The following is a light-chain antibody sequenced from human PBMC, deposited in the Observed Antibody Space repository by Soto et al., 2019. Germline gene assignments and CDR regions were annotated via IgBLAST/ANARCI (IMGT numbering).Light chain of an antibody. CDR2: GAS. J-gene: IGKJ1*01. V-gene: IGKV3-15*01. CDR3: QQYNKRTRK. CDR1: QSVSSN. Sequence: ERDRKNSASTLSLSPLDRVTLSFRASQSVSSNLAWYQQKPGQAPRLLIYGASTRATGIPARFSGSGSGTEFTLTISSLQSEDFAVYYCQQYNKRTRKFGERSKVDIK.